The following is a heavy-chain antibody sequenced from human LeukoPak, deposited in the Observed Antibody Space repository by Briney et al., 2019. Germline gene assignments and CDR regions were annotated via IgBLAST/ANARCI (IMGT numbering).Heavy chain of an antibody. V-gene: IGHV3-30*02. J-gene: IGHJ4*02. D-gene: IGHD3-10*01. Sequence: PGGSLRLSCAASGFTFSSYGMHWVRQAPGKGLEWVAFIRYDGSNKYYADSVKGRFTISRDNSKNTLYLQMNSLRAEDTAVYYCAKDSPESSSSFDYWGQGTLVTVSS. CDR2: IRYDGSNK. CDR1: GFTFSSYG. CDR3: AKDSPESSSSFDY.